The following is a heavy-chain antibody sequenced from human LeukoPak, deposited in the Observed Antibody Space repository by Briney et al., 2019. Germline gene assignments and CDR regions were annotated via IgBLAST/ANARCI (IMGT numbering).Heavy chain of an antibody. CDR2: MYYSGSP. J-gene: IGHJ5*02. CDR1: GGSISPYH. D-gene: IGHD4-17*01. Sequence: SETLPLTCTVSGGSISPYHWSWVRQSPGKALVWIASMYYSGSPNYNPSLKSRVTISLDTSKNQLSLELKSVTAADTAVYYCARRINGDSGNWLDPWGQGALVTVSS. CDR3: ARRINGDSGNWLDP. V-gene: IGHV4-59*01.